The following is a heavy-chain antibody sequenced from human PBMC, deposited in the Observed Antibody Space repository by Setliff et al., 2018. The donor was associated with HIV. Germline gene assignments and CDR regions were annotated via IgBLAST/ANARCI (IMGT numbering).Heavy chain of an antibody. CDR2: ISASLSYI. Sequence: GGSLRLSCAASGFTFRSYAMSWVRQAPGKGLEWVSSISASLSYIRYVDSVKGRFTISRDNAKNSLYLHMNGLRAEDTAVYYCARGVLGYFYYYYMDVWGKGTTVTVSS. CDR3: ARGVLGYFYYYYMDV. V-gene: IGHV3-21*01. J-gene: IGHJ6*03. D-gene: IGHD2-8*02. CDR1: GFTFRSYA.